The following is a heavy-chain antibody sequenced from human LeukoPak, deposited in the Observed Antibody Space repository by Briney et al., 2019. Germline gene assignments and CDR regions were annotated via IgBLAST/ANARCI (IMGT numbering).Heavy chain of an antibody. D-gene: IGHD2-2*01. J-gene: IGHJ5*02. Sequence: PSETLSLTCAVYGGSFSGYYWSWIRQPPGKGLEWIGEINHSGSTNYNPSLKSRVTISVDTSKNQFSLKLSSVTAADTAVYYCARGHIVVVPAARNWFDPWGQGTLATVSS. V-gene: IGHV4-34*01. CDR3: ARGHIVVVPAARNWFDP. CDR2: INHSGST. CDR1: GGSFSGYY.